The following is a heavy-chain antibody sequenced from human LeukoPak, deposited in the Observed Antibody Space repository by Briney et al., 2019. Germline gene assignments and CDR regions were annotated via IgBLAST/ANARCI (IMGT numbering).Heavy chain of an antibody. D-gene: IGHD3-22*01. CDR2: ISGSGGST. J-gene: IGHJ4*02. CDR3: AGAALFDSSGYSFDH. Sequence: PGGSLRLSCAASGFTFSSYAMSWVRQAPGKGLEWVSAISGSGGSTYYADSVKGQFTISRDNSKNTLYLQMNSLRAEDTAVYYCAGAALFDSSGYSFDHWGQGTLVTVSS. V-gene: IGHV3-23*01. CDR1: GFTFSSYA.